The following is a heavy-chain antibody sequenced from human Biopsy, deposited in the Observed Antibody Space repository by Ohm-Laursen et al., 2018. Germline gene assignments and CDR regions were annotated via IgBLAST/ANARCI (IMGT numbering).Heavy chain of an antibody. V-gene: IGHV4-34*01. CDR1: GGSFNGYF. CDR2: ITQSGST. Sequence: GTLSLTCAVYGGSFNGYFWSWIRQPPGKGLEWIGDITQSGSTNYSPSPKSRVTISVDTAKKQFSLSLSSVTAADTAVYYCARVPLPGIGAAYQGRFLYGMDVWGQGTTVSVSS. D-gene: IGHD6-13*01. CDR3: ARVPLPGIGAAYQGRFLYGMDV. J-gene: IGHJ6*02.